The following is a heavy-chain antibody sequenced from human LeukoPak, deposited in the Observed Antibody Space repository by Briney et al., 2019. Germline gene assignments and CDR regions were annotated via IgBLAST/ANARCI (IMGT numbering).Heavy chain of an antibody. CDR1: GFTFSSYG. Sequence: GSLRLSCAASGFTFSSYGMHWVRQAPGKGLEGVALIWYDGSNKYYAESAKGRFTISRDNSENTLYLQMNSLRAEDTAVYYCVRDKGYSYGHAFDYWGQGTLVTVSS. J-gene: IGHJ4*02. V-gene: IGHV3-33*01. D-gene: IGHD5-18*01. CDR2: IWYDGSNK. CDR3: VRDKGYSYGHAFDY.